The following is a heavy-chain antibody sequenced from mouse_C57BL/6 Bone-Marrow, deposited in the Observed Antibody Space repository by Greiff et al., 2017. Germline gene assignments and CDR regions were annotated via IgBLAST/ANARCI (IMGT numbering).Heavy chain of an antibody. CDR2: IDPENGGT. CDR1: GYTFTDDE. V-gene: IGHV1-15*01. CDR3: TTDGYPFAY. D-gene: IGHD2-3*01. Sequence: VQLQQSGAELVRPWASVTLSCKVSGYTFTDDEMHWVKQTPVHGLVWIGAIDPENGGTAYNPSLKGKAILTADQSSSTADMELRSLTSEDSAVYCCTTDGYPFAYWGQGTLVTVSA. J-gene: IGHJ3*01.